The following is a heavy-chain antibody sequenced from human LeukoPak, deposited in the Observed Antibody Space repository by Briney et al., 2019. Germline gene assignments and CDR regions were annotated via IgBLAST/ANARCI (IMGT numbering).Heavy chain of an antibody. CDR3: APETRYYADSSGRHRYNWFDP. CDR1: GGTFSSYA. J-gene: IGHJ5*02. D-gene: IGHD3-22*01. V-gene: IGHV1-69*13. CDR2: IIPIFGTA. Sequence: GASVKVSCKASGGTFSSYAISWVRQAPGQGLEWMGGIIPIFGTANYAQKFQGRVTITADESTSTAYMELSSLRSEDTAVYYCAPETRYYADSSGRHRYNWFDPWGQGALVTVSS.